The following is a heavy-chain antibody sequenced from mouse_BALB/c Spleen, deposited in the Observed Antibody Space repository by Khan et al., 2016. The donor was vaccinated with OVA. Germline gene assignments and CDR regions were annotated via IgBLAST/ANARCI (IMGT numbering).Heavy chain of an antibody. Sequence: VQLKESGPGLVKPSQSLSLTCTVTGFSITSDYAWNWIRQFPGNKLEWMGYISYSGNTKYNPSLKSRISITRDTSKNQFFLQLNSVTIEDTATYYCARVYWGYFDYWGQGTTLTVSS. CDR3: ARVYWGYFDY. V-gene: IGHV3-2*02. D-gene: IGHD1-1*01. J-gene: IGHJ2*01. CDR2: ISYSGNT. CDR1: GFSITSDYA.